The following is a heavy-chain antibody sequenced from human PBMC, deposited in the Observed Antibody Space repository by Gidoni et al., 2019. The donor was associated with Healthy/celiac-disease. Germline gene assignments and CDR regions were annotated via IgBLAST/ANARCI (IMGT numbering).Heavy chain of an antibody. CDR1: GGSFSGYY. V-gene: IGHV4-34*01. CDR2: INHSGST. CDR3: ATQLWFGELGSNYYYGMDV. D-gene: IGHD3-10*01. Sequence: QVQLQQWGAGLLKPSETLSLTCAVYGGSFSGYYWSWIRQPPGKGLEWIGEINHSGSTNYNPSLKSRVTISVDTSKNQFSLKLSSVTAADTAVYYCATQLWFGELGSNYYYGMDVWGQGTTVTVSS. J-gene: IGHJ6*02.